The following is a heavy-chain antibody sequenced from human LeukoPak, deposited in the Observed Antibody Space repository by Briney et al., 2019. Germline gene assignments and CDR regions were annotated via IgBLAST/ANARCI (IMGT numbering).Heavy chain of an antibody. J-gene: IGHJ4*02. CDR3: AKGSFGGYSGYDSKGVGYFDY. V-gene: IGHV3-23*01. CDR1: GFTLSSYA. CDR2: ISGSGGST. Sequence: GGSLRLSCAASGFTLSSYAMSWVRQAPGKGLEWVSAISGSGGSTYYADSVKGRFTISRDNSKNTLYLQMNSLRAEDTAVYYCAKGSFGGYSGYDSKGVGYFDYWGQGTLVTVSS. D-gene: IGHD5-12*01.